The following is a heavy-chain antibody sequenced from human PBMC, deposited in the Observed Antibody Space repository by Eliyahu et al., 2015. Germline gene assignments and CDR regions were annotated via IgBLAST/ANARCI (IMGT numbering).Heavy chain of an antibody. CDR3: ARAPYNLSMDV. V-gene: IGHV4-34*02. CDR2: TIPFGST. Sequence: QVHLQQWGAGLLKPSETLSLTCAVFGGSFNGYYWSWIRQSPEKGPGLVGGTIPFGSTHHHPSLKSRVTISVDPSKNQLSLKLRSVTAADAGVYFCARAPYNLSMDVWGKGTSVTVSS. D-gene: IGHD5-24*01. J-gene: IGHJ6*03. CDR1: GGSFNGYY.